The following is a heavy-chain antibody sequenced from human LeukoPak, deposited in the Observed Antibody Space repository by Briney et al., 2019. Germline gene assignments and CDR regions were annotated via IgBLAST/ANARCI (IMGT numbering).Heavy chain of an antibody. CDR1: GYTFTGQF. D-gene: IGHD6-19*01. CDR2: INPNSGGT. J-gene: IGHJ4*02. V-gene: IGHV1-2*02. Sequence: ASVKVSCKAPGYTFTGQFLHWVRQAPGQGLGWMGWINPNSGGTIYAQKFQGRVTMTRDTSISAAYMELSGLRADDTAMYYCAREILAGTTNFDYWGQGTLVTVSS. CDR3: AREILAGTTNFDY.